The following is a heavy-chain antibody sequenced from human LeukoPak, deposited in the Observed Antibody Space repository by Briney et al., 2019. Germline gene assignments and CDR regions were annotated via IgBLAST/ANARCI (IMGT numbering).Heavy chain of an antibody. J-gene: IGHJ4*02. D-gene: IGHD5-12*01. Sequence: PSETLSLTCAVYGGSLSGDFWGWIRQSPGKGLEWVGEIKHDGSTTYNPSLESRVTMSVDTSKNQFSLKLSSVTAADTAVYYCARVSGYDWESFYDYWGQGTLVTVSS. CDR2: IKHDGST. CDR3: ARVSGYDWESFYDY. V-gene: IGHV4-34*01. CDR1: GGSLSGDF.